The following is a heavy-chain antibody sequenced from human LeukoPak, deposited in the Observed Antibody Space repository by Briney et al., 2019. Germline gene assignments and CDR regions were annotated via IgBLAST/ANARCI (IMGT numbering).Heavy chain of an antibody. CDR3: AKAAGRGYNYGDYFDY. D-gene: IGHD5-18*01. CDR1: GFTFSSYW. CDR2: INSDGSST. J-gene: IGHJ4*02. V-gene: IGHV3-74*01. Sequence: GGSLRLSCAASGFTFSSYWMHWVRQAPGKGLVWVSRINSDGSSTNYADSVKGRFTISRDNSKNTLYLQMNSLRAEDTAVYYCAKAAGRGYNYGDYFDYWGQGTLVTVSS.